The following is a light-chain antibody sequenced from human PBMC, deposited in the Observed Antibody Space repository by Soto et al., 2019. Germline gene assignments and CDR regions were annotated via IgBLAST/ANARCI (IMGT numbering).Light chain of an antibody. CDR3: GTWDSSLRPVV. CDR2: ENS. J-gene: IGLJ3*02. Sequence: QSVLTQPPSVSAAPGQKVTISCSGSSSNIGNNYVSWYQQLPGTAPKLLIYENSKRPSGIPDRFSGSKSGTSATLGITGLQTGDEADYYCGTWDSSLRPVVFGGGTKLTVL. CDR1: SSNIGNNY. V-gene: IGLV1-51*02.